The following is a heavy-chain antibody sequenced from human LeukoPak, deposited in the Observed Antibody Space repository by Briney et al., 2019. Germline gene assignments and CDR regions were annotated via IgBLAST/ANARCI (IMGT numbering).Heavy chain of an antibody. Sequence: GGSLRLSCAASGFTFDDYGMSWVRQAPGKGLEWVSGINWNGGSTGYADSVKGRFTISRDNAKNSLYLQMHSLRGEDTALYYCARDQGLSSYYYYMDVWGKGTTVTVSS. V-gene: IGHV3-20*04. J-gene: IGHJ6*03. CDR2: INWNGGST. D-gene: IGHD3/OR15-3a*01. CDR3: ARDQGLSSYYYYMDV. CDR1: GFTFDDYG.